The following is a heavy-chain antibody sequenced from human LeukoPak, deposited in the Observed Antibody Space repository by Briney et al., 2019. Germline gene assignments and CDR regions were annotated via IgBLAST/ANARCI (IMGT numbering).Heavy chain of an antibody. CDR2: ISTGGRTI. CDR1: GFTFSSYE. CDR3: ARSGYYFDY. V-gene: IGHV3-48*03. Sequence: GGSLRLSCAASGFTFSSYEMNWVRQAPGKGLEWISYISTGGRTIYYADSVRGRFTISRDNAKNSLYLQMNSLRAEETAVYFCARSGYYFDYWGQGTLVTVSS. J-gene: IGHJ4*02. D-gene: IGHD6-13*01.